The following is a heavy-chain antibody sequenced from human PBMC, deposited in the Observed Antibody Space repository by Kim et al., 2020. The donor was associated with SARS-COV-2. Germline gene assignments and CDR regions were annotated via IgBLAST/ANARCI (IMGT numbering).Heavy chain of an antibody. CDR2: ISGSGGST. Sequence: GGSLRLSCAASGFTFSSYAMSWVRQAPGKGLEWVSAISGSGGSTYYADSVKGRFTISRDNSKNTLYLQMNSLRAEDTAVYYCAKVWDSSGYPWPTFDYWGQGTLVTVSS. D-gene: IGHD3-22*01. CDR1: GFTFSSYA. J-gene: IGHJ4*02. CDR3: AKVWDSSGYPWPTFDY. V-gene: IGHV3-23*01.